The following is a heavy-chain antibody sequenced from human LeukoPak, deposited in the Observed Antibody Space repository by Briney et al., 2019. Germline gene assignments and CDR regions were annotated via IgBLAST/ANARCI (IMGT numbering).Heavy chain of an antibody. V-gene: IGHV3-73*01. J-gene: IGHJ4*02. D-gene: IGHD1-26*01. CDR1: GFTFSGSA. CDR2: IRSKANSYET. Sequence: GGSLRLSCAASGFTFSGSAMHWVRQASGEGLEWVGRIRSKANSYETAYAASVKGRFTISRDDSKSTAYLQMNSLKTEDTAVYYCTSSRVGAINFDYWGQGTLVTVSS. CDR3: TSSRVGAINFDY.